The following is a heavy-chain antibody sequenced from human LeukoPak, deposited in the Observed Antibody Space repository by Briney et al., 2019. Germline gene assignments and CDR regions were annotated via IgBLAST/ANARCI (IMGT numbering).Heavy chain of an antibody. V-gene: IGHV3-7*01. D-gene: IGHD3-3*01. CDR1: GFTFSSYW. J-gene: IGHJ2*01. CDR3: ARESPIFGARYWWYFDL. Sequence: GGSLRLSRAASGFTFSSYWMSWVRQAPGKGLEWVANIKQNGSEKYYVDSVKGRFTISRDNAKNSLYLQRNSLRAEDTAVYSCARESPIFGARYWWYFDLWGRGTLVTVPS. CDR2: IKQNGSEK.